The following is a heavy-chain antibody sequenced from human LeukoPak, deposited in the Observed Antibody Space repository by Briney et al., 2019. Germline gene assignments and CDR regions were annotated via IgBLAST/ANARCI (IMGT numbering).Heavy chain of an antibody. CDR1: GGSISSSSYY. CDR3: ASLRYYYDSSGYEFDP. CDR2: IYYSGST. D-gene: IGHD3-22*01. Sequence: SETLSLTYTVSGGSISSSSYYWGWIRQPPGKGLEWIGSIYYSGSTYYNPSLKSRVTISVDTSKNQFSLKLSSVTAADTAVYYCASLRYYYDSSGYEFDPWGQGTLVTVSS. V-gene: IGHV4-39*01. J-gene: IGHJ5*02.